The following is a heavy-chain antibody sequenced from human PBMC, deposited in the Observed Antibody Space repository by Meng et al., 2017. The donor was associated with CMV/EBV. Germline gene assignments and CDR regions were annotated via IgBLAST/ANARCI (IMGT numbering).Heavy chain of an antibody. V-gene: IGHV3-11*04. CDR2: ISSSGSTI. Sequence: GGSLRLTCAASGFTFSDYYMSWIRQAPGKGLEWVSYISSSGSTIYYADSVKGRFTISRDNAKNSLYLQMNSLRAEDTAVYYCARDAGYSGKYYYGMDVWGQGTTVTVSS. D-gene: IGHD5-18*01. CDR1: GFTFSDYY. CDR3: ARDAGYSGKYYYGMDV. J-gene: IGHJ6*02.